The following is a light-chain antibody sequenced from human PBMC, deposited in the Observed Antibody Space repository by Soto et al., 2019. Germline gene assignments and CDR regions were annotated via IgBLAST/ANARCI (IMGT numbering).Light chain of an antibody. CDR2: GAS. V-gene: IGKV1-39*01. CDR3: QQSHSTPRT. J-gene: IGKJ1*01. CDR1: QSISTY. Sequence: DIQMTQSPSSLSASVRDRVTITCRASQSISTYLNWYQHKPGKAPQVLIYGASRLQSGVPSRFSGSGSGTHFTLTISSLQPEDFATYYCQQSHSTPRTFGQGTKVEIK.